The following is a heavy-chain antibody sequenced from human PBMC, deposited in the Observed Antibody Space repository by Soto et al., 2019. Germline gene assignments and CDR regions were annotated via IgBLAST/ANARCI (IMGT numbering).Heavy chain of an antibody. CDR1: GFTFSNYN. J-gene: IGHJ6*02. V-gene: IGHV3-48*02. CDR3: ARDCGKGYGMDV. CDR2: SSSRSSTR. Sequence: GRCMRLSCAASGFTFSNYNMNWVRPAPGKGREWVSYSSSRSSTRYYADSVKGRFTISRDNAKNSLYLQMNSLRDEDTAVYYCARDCGKGYGMDVWGQGTTVTVSS.